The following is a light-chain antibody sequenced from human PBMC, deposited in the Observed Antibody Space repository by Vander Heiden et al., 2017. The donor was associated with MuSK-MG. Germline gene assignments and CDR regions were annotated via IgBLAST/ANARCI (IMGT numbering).Light chain of an antibody. V-gene: IGKV1-5*03. CDR1: QSIGTF. Sequence: DIQLTQSPSMLSASVGDRINITCRASQSIGTFLAWYQRKPGNAPRVLIYKASNLHSGVPSRFSGSGSGTEFALTIASLQPDDFATYYCQQYNSKSTFGGGTEVEIK. CDR2: KAS. CDR3: QQYNSKST. J-gene: IGKJ4*01.